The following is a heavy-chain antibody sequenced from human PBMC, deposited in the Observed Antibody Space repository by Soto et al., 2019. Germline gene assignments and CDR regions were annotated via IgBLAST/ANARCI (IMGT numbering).Heavy chain of an antibody. CDR1: GFTFSDYY. Sequence: GGSLRLSCAASGFTFSDYYMSWIRQAPGKGLEWVSYISSSGSTIYYADSVKGRFTISRDNAKNSLYLQMNSLRAEDTAVYYCARDIVLRFLEWDHTGNEQTPAWFDPWGQGTLVTVSS. J-gene: IGHJ5*02. CDR3: ARDIVLRFLEWDHTGNEQTPAWFDP. CDR2: ISSSGSTI. V-gene: IGHV3-11*01. D-gene: IGHD3-3*01.